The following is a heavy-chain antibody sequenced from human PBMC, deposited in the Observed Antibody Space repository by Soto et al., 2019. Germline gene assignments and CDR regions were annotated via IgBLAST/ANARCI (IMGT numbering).Heavy chain of an antibody. V-gene: IGHV3-23*01. Sequence: EVQLLESGGGLVQPGGSLRLSCAASGFTFSSSAMSWVRQAPGMGLEWVSGVGGSGGTTYSADSVKGRFIISRDNSKNTLYLHMNSLSAEDTAVYYCAKNCGGDCYPNFDCWGQGALVTVSS. CDR2: VGGSGGTT. D-gene: IGHD2-21*02. CDR1: GFTFSSSA. J-gene: IGHJ4*02. CDR3: AKNCGGDCYPNFDC.